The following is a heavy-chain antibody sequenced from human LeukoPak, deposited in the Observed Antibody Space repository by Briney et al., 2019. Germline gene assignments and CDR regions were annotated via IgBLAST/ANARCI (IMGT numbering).Heavy chain of an antibody. Sequence: GGSLRLSCAASGFTFDDYGMSWVRQAPGKGLEWVSGINWNGGSTGYADSVKGRFTISRDNAKNSLYLQMNSLRAEEPALYYYACDSGVFWCCYCHYSYYYYMDVWGKGTTVTVSS. J-gene: IGHJ6*03. CDR1: GFTFDDYG. CDR3: ACDSGVFWCCYCHYSYYYYMDV. D-gene: IGHD3-3*01. V-gene: IGHV3-20*04. CDR2: INWNGGST.